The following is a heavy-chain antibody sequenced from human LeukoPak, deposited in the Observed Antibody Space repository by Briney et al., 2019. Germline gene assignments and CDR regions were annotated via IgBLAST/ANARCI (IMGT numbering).Heavy chain of an antibody. D-gene: IGHD5-12*01. CDR1: GDSITSRSYY. CDR2: IHYSGTT. J-gene: IGHJ5*02. Sequence: SETLSLTCTVSGDSITSRSYYWGWIRRAPGKGLEWIASIHYSGTTYYKPSLKSRVTISVDTSKNQFSLRLSSVTAADTAVYYCARDQRLYSGYDFWFDPWGQGTLVKVSS. V-gene: IGHV4-39*07. CDR3: ARDQRLYSGYDFWFDP.